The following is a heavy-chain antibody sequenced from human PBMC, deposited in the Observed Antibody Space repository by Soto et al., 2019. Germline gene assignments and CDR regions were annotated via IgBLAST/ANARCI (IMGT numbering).Heavy chain of an antibody. J-gene: IGHJ6*02. Sequence: PGESLKISCKGSGYSFTSYWISWVRQMPGKGLEWMGRIDPSDSYTNYSPSFQGHVTISADKSISTAYLQWSSLKASDTAMYYCASLPLEIEGIAARPEYYYGMDVWGQGTTVTVSS. CDR1: GYSFTSYW. CDR3: ASLPLEIEGIAARPEYYYGMDV. D-gene: IGHD6-6*01. V-gene: IGHV5-10-1*01. CDR2: IDPSDSYT.